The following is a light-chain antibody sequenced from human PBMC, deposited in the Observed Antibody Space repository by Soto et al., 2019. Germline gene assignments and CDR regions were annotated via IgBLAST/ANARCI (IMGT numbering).Light chain of an antibody. V-gene: IGKV3D-15*01. CDR1: QSVSSN. CDR3: QQYKNWPPLT. CDR2: DAS. Sequence: EIVMTQSPATLSVARGERATLSCRASQSVSSNLAWYQQKPGQAPRVLIYDASTRATGIPARFSGSGSGTEFTLTISSLQSEDFAVYYCQQYKNWPPLTFGGGTKVEIK. J-gene: IGKJ4*01.